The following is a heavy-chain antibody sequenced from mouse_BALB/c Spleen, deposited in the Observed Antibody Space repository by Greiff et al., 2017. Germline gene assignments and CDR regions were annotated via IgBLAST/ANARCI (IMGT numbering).Heavy chain of an antibody. CDR1: GYTFTDYA. D-gene: IGHD2-3*01. Sequence: VKVVESGAELVRPGVSVKISCKGSGYTFTDYAMHWVKQSHAKSLEWIGVISTYYGDASYNQKFKGKATMTVDKSSSTAYMELARLTSEDSAIYYCARDGYYGYFDYWGQGTTLTVSS. J-gene: IGHJ2*01. CDR3: ARDGYYGYFDY. CDR2: ISTYYGDA. V-gene: IGHV1S137*01.